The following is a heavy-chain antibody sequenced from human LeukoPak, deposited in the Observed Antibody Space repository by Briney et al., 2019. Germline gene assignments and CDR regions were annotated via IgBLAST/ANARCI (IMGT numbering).Heavy chain of an antibody. CDR1: GGSISRYY. Sequence: SETLSLTCTVSGGSISRYYWSWIRQPPGKGLEWIGYIYYSGSTNYNPSLKSRVTMSVDTSKNQFSLKLSSVTAADTAVYYCARGPEVLSFDYWGQGTLVTVSS. CDR3: ARGPEVLSFDY. V-gene: IGHV4-59*01. D-gene: IGHD5/OR15-5a*01. CDR2: IYYSGST. J-gene: IGHJ4*02.